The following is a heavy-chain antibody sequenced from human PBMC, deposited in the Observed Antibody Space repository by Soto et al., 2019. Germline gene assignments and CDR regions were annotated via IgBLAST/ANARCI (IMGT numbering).Heavy chain of an antibody. Sequence: SETLSLTCTVSGGSISSYYWSWIRQPPGKGLEWIGYIYYSGSTNYNPSIKSRVTISVGTSKNQFSLKLSSVTAADTAVSYCTRRLVDSSGYYDVGYDYWGQGTLVTVSS. V-gene: IGHV4-59*01. D-gene: IGHD3-22*01. CDR3: TRRLVDSSGYYDVGYDY. J-gene: IGHJ4*02. CDR1: GGSISSYY. CDR2: IYYSGST.